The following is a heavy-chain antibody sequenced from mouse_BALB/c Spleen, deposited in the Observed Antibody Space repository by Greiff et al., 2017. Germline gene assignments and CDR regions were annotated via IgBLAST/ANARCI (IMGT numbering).Heavy chain of an antibody. CDR1: GFAFSSYD. CDR3: ARHQGDDYETWFAY. J-gene: IGHJ3*01. Sequence: EVQRVESGGGLVKPGGSLKLSCAASGFAFSSYDMSWVRQTPEKRLEWVAYISSGGGSTYYPDTVKGRFTISRDNAKNTLYLQMSSLKSEDTAMYYCARHQGDDYETWFAYWGQGTLVTVSA. D-gene: IGHD2-4*01. CDR2: ISSGGGST. V-gene: IGHV5-12-1*01.